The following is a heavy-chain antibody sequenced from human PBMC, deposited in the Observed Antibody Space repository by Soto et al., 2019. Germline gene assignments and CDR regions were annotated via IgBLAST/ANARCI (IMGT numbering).Heavy chain of an antibody. CDR2: IYPGDSDT. Sequence: PGGSLKISCKRCVYSFSSYRISWVRQMPEKGLEWMGIIYPGDSDTRYSPSFQGQVTISADKSISTAYLQWSSLKASDTAMYYCARLGPQYSSSWYFYYYGMDVWGQGTTVTVSS. J-gene: IGHJ6*02. V-gene: IGHV5-51*01. D-gene: IGHD6-13*01. CDR3: ARLGPQYSSSWYFYYYGMDV. CDR1: VYSFSSYR.